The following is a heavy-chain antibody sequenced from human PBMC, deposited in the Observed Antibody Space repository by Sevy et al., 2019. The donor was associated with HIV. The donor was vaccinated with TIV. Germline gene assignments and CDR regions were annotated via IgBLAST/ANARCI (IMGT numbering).Heavy chain of an antibody. D-gene: IGHD2-21*02. CDR1: GYIFITNY. Sequence: ASVKVSCKASGYIFITNYIYWVRQAPGQGLEWMGIINPGGGYTTYAQKFQGRVTMTSDASTSTVYMELSSLISEDTAVYYCASATSCGGDCYSLDYWGQGTLVTVSS. J-gene: IGHJ4*02. CDR2: INPGGGYT. V-gene: IGHV1-46*01. CDR3: ASATSCGGDCYSLDY.